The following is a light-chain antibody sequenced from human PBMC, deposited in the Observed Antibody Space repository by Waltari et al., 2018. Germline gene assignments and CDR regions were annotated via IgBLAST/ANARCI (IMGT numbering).Light chain of an antibody. J-gene: IGKJ4*01. Sequence: DIVMTQTPLSLPVTPGETASISCRPSRSLFENVDGNTYLDWYLQKPGQSPRLLVFTLSYRASGVPDRFSVSGSGTDFTLKISPVEANDVGLYYCMQRIEFPLTFGGGTKVEIK. V-gene: IGKV2-40*01. CDR3: MQRIEFPLT. CDR2: TLS. CDR1: RSLFENVDGNTY.